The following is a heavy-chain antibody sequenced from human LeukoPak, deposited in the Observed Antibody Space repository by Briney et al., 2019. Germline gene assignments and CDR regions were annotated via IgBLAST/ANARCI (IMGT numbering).Heavy chain of an antibody. CDR2: IRSSSDTI. Sequence: PGGSLRLSCAASGFTFSSYPMNWVRQAPGKGLEWISHIRSSSDTILYADSVKGRFTISRDNAKNSLYLQMNSLRAEDTAVYYCAKGNCGGDCYTYYYFYMDVWGKGTTVTVSS. J-gene: IGHJ6*03. V-gene: IGHV3-48*01. CDR1: GFTFSSYP. CDR3: AKGNCGGDCYTYYYFYMDV. D-gene: IGHD2-21*02.